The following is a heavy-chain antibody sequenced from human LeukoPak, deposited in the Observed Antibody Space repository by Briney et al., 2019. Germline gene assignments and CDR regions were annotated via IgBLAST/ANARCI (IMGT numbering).Heavy chain of an antibody. V-gene: IGHV3-23*01. CDR3: AKRSGYTTGWFFDF. CDR2: ISGSGDST. CDR1: GFGFSSYA. D-gene: IGHD6-19*01. J-gene: IGHJ4*02. Sequence: PGGSLKLSCAASGFGFSSYAMSWVRQAPGKGLEWVSSISGSGDSTYYAESVKGRFTISRDNSKNTLFLQMNSLRAEDTAVFYCAKRSGYTTGWFFDFWGQGTLVAVSS.